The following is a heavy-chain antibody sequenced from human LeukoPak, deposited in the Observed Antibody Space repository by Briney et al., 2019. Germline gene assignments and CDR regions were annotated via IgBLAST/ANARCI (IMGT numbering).Heavy chain of an antibody. V-gene: IGHV3-9*01. Sequence: PGGSLRLSCAASGFTFDDYAMHWVRQAPGKGLEWVSGISWNSGSIGYADSVKGRFTISRDNAKNSLYLQMNRLRAEDTALYYCAKDGYSGSYFDYWGQGTLVTVSS. CDR1: GFTFDDYA. CDR2: ISWNSGSI. D-gene: IGHD1-26*01. CDR3: AKDGYSGSYFDY. J-gene: IGHJ4*02.